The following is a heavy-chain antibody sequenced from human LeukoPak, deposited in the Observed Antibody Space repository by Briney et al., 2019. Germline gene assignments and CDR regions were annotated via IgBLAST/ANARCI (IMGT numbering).Heavy chain of an antibody. J-gene: IGHJ3*01. CDR2: LNPDNGGT. D-gene: IGHD3-3*01. CDR1: GYTFPAYY. Sequence: GASVKVSCKTSGYTFPAYYMHWVRQAPGQGLEWVGWLNPDNGGTNYAQKFRGRVTMTRGTSISTAYMELSRLRSDDTAVYYCARGFSNVFDVWGHGTVVIVSS. V-gene: IGHV1-2*02. CDR3: ARGFSNVFDV.